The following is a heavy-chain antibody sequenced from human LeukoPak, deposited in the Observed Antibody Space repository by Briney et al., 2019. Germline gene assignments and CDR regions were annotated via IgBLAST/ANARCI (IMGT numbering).Heavy chain of an antibody. V-gene: IGHV3-23*01. J-gene: IGHJ5*02. CDR2: ISGSGAST. CDR1: GFTFSSYA. D-gene: IGHD6-19*01. Sequence: GGSLRLSCAASGFTFSSYAMTWVRLAPGKGLEWVSAISGSGASTYYADSVKGRFTISRDNSKNTLYLQMNSLRAEDTAVYYCAKDKWSSGWYGWFDPWGQGTLVTVSS. CDR3: AKDKWSSGWYGWFDP.